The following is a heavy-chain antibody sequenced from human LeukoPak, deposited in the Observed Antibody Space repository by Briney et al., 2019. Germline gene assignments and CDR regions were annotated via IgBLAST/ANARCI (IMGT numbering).Heavy chain of an antibody. CDR1: GFTISSYS. CDR3: ARSSGFDY. V-gene: IGHV3-48*02. CDR2: ISSSSTI. D-gene: IGHD6-19*01. J-gene: IGHJ4*02. Sequence: GGSLRLSCAASGFTISSYSMNWVRQAPGKGLEWVSYISSSSTIYYADSVKGRFTISRDNAKNSLYLQMNSLRDEDTAVYYCARSSGFDYWGQGTLVTVSS.